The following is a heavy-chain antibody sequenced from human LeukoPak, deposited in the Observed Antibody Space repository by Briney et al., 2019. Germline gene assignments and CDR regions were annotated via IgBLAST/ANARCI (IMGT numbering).Heavy chain of an antibody. J-gene: IGHJ4*02. V-gene: IGHV4-59*08. CDR3: ARNRDYGDFYYFDY. Sequence: PSETLSLTCTVSGGSISSYYWSWIRQPPGKGLEWIGYIYYSGSTNYNPSLKSRVTISVDTSKNQFSLKLSSVTAADTAVYYCARNRDYGDFYYFDYWRQGTLVTVSS. D-gene: IGHD4-17*01. CDR2: IYYSGST. CDR1: GGSISSYY.